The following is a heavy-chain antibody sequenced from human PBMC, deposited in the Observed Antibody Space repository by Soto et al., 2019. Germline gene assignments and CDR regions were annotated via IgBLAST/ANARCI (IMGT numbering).Heavy chain of an antibody. CDR3: ARLLIVVTSFDY. V-gene: IGHV4-31*03. J-gene: IGHJ4*02. D-gene: IGHD3-22*01. CDR2: IYYSGST. Sequence: TLSLTCTVSGGSISSGGYYWSWIRQHPGKGLEWIGYIYYSGSTYYNPSLKSRVTISVDTSKNQFSLKLSSVTAADTAVYYCARLLIVVTSFDYWGQGTLVTVSS. CDR1: GGSISSGGYY.